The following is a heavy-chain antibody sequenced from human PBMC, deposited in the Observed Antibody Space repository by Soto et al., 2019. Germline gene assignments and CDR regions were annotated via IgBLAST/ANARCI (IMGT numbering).Heavy chain of an antibody. D-gene: IGHD4-17*01. J-gene: IGHJ6*02. V-gene: IGHV3-21*01. Sequence: GGSLRLSCAASGFTFSSYSMNWVRQAPGEGLEWVSSISSSSSYIYYADSVKGRFTISRDNAKNSLYLQMNSLRAEDTAVYYCARDRPSTVTTIRYYYYGMDVWGQGTTVTVSS. CDR1: GFTFSSYS. CDR2: ISSSSSYI. CDR3: ARDRPSTVTTIRYYYYGMDV.